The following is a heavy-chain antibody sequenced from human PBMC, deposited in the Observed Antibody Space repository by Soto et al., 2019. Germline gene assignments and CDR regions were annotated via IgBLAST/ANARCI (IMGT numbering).Heavy chain of an antibody. CDR3: AKDKIAARPGYFDY. CDR2: ISASGGTT. J-gene: IGHJ4*02. Sequence: LRLSCAASGFTFSSYAISWVRQAPGKGLEWVSGISASGGTTYNADSVKGRFTISRDNSKNTLSLQMNSLSAEDTALYYCAKDKIAARPGYFDYWGQGSLVTVSS. CDR1: GFTFSSYA. V-gene: IGHV3-23*01. D-gene: IGHD6-6*01.